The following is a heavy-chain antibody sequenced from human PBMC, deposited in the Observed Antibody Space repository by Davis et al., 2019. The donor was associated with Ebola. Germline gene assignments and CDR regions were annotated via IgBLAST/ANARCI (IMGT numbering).Heavy chain of an antibody. Sequence: ASVKVSCKASAYTFSGYYMHWVRQAPGQGLEWMGCINPNSGGTNYAQKFQGRVTMTRDTSISTAYMELGRLRSDDTSVYYCARDRPAAIRSVNWFDPWGQGTRVTVSS. V-gene: IGHV1-2*02. D-gene: IGHD2-2*02. CDR3: ARDRPAAIRSVNWFDP. J-gene: IGHJ5*02. CDR1: AYTFSGYY. CDR2: INPNSGGT.